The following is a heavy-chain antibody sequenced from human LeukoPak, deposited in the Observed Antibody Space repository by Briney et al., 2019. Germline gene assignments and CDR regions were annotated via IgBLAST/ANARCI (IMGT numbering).Heavy chain of an antibody. J-gene: IGHJ4*02. V-gene: IGHV4-34*01. CDR1: GGSFSGYY. D-gene: IGHD4-17*01. Sequence: SETLSLTCAVYGGSFSGYYWSWIRQPPGKGLEWIGEINHSGSTNYNPSLKSRVTISVDTSKNQFSLKLSSVTAADTAVYYCARDAERSSTTVFDYWGQGTLVTVSS. CDR2: INHSGST. CDR3: ARDAERSSTTVFDY.